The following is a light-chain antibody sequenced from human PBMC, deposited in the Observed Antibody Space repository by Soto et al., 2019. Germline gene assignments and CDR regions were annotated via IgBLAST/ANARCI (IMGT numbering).Light chain of an antibody. J-gene: IGKJ2*01. CDR2: TAA. CDR1: QRITTY. CDR3: QQGYSTPYT. Sequence: IHMTQSPSSLSASVGDRVTITCRASQRITTYLNWYQQKPGKAPKLLISTAATLQGGVPSRFSGSGSGTDFTLTITTLQPEDFATYFCQQGYSTPYTFGQGTKLEIK. V-gene: IGKV1-39*01.